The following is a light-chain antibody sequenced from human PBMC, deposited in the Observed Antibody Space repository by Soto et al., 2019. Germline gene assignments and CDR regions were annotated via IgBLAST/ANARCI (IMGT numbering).Light chain of an antibody. V-gene: IGKV2-28*01. CDR2: LGS. CDR3: MQGVQSPVT. CDR1: QSLLHSNGYTY. Sequence: ETVMTQSPLSLPVTPGEPASISCRSSQSLLHSNGYTYLDWYLQKPGQSPQLLIYLGSTRGSGVPARFSGSGSGTDFTLKISRVEAEDVGVYYCMQGVQSPVTFGQGTRLEIK. J-gene: IGKJ5*01.